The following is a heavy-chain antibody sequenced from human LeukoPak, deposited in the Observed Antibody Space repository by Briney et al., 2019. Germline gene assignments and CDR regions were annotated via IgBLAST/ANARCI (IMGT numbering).Heavy chain of an antibody. V-gene: IGHV4-34*01. CDR2: INHSGST. CDR1: GGSFSGYY. J-gene: IGHJ4*02. Sequence: SGTLSLTCAVCGGSFSGYYWSWIRQPPGKWRERIGEINHSGSTNYNPSLKSRVTISVDTSKNQYSLKLSSVTAADTAVYYCAREVVDIVATTLSYFDYWGQGTLVTVSS. CDR3: AREVVDIVATTLSYFDY. D-gene: IGHD5-12*01.